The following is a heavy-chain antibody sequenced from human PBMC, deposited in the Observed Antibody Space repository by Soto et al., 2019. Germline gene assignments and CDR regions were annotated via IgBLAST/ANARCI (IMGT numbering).Heavy chain of an antibody. J-gene: IGHJ1*01. CDR2: IYYSGST. Sequence: PSETLSLTCTVSGGSISIGAYYWSWIRKHPGKGLEWIGYIYYSGSTYYNPSLKSRVTISVDTSKNQFSLKLSSVTAADTAVYYCAIYDSSGSRGFQHWGQGTLVTVSS. V-gene: IGHV4-31*03. CDR3: AIYDSSGSRGFQH. D-gene: IGHD3-22*01. CDR1: GGSISIGAYY.